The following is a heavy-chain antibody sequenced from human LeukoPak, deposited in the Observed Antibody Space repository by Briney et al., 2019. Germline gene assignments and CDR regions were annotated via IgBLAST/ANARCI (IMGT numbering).Heavy chain of an antibody. CDR2: IYSGGST. Sequence: PGGSLRLSCVASGFTFRNYAMSWGRQAPGKGLEWVSVIYSGGSTYYADSVKGRFTISRDNSKNTLYLQMNSLRAEDTAVYYCARDSSFYGSGSPPDYWGQGTLVTVSS. CDR3: ARDSSFYGSGSPPDY. D-gene: IGHD3-10*01. J-gene: IGHJ4*02. V-gene: IGHV3-53*01. CDR1: GFTFRNYA.